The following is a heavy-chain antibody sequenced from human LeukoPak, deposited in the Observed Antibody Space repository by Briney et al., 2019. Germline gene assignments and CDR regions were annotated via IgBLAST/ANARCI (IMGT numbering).Heavy chain of an antibody. D-gene: IGHD3-10*01. CDR2: INHSGST. J-gene: IGHJ5*02. CDR3: ARALLWFGELSNWFDP. V-gene: IGHV4-34*01. CDR1: GFTLGTYS. Sequence: GSLRLSCAASGFTLGTYSMSWIRQSPGKGLEWIGEINHSGSTNYNPSLKSRVTISVDTSKNQFSLKLSSVTAADTAVYYCARALLWFGELSNWFDPWGQGTLVTVSS.